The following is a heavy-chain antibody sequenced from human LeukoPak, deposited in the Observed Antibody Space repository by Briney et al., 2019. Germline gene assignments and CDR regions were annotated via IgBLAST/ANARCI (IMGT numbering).Heavy chain of an antibody. J-gene: IGHJ4*02. CDR2: INWNGGST. D-gene: IGHD3/OR15-3a*01. CDR1: GFTFDDYG. CDR3: AKGPRWTGYYLGDY. Sequence: RTGGSLRLSCAASGFTFDDYGMSWVRQAPGKGLEWVSGINWNGGSTGYADSVKGRFTISRDNSKNTLYLQMNSLRAEDTAVYYCAKGPRWTGYYLGDYWGQGTLVTVSS. V-gene: IGHV3-20*04.